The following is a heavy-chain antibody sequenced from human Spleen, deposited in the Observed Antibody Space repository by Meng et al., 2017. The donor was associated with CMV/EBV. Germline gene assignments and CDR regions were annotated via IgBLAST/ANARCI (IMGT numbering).Heavy chain of an antibody. CDR1: GNTLSDNY. J-gene: IGHJ4*02. Sequence: ASVKVSCKASGNTLSDNYMNCVRQAPGQGLEWMGWITHKSGGTKNVQKCRGRVTLTRDTSINTGYMELTRLTSDDTAVYYCARDNNWGPDYWGQGTLVTVSS. CDR2: ITHKSGGT. D-gene: IGHD7-27*01. CDR3: ARDNNWGPDY. V-gene: IGHV1-2*02.